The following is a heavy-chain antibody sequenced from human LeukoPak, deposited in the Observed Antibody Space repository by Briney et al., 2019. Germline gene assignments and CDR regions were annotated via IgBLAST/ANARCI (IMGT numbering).Heavy chain of an antibody. CDR2: IFYSGST. CDR3: ARQRRYCSSTSCYFGYYGLDV. Sequence: SETLSLTCAVSGGSISSGGYYWSWIRQHPGEGLEWIGYIFYSGSTYYNPSLKSRVTISVDTSKNQFSLKLSSVTAADTAVYYCARQRRYCSSTSCYFGYYGLDVWGQGTPVTVSS. CDR1: GGSISSGGYY. D-gene: IGHD2-2*01. V-gene: IGHV4-31*11. J-gene: IGHJ6*02.